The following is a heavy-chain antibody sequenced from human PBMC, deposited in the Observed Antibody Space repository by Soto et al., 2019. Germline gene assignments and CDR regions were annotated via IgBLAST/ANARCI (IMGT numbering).Heavy chain of an antibody. CDR3: GYDFWSGYPNYYYYYGMDV. J-gene: IGHJ6*02. CDR2: IIPILGVA. CDR1: GGTFSSYT. V-gene: IGHV1-69*02. Sequence: SVKVSCKASGGTFSSYTISWVRQAPGQGLEWMGRIIPILGVANYAQKFQGRVTITADKSTSTAYMELSSLRAEDTAVYCCGYDFWSGYPNYYYYYGMDVWGQGTTVTVSS. D-gene: IGHD3-3*01.